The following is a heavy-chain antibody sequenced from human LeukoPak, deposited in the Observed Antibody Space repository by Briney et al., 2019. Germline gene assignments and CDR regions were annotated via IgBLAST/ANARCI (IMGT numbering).Heavy chain of an antibody. CDR1: GASVSSNNQY. CDR3: ARDTGGWAGTTVGVFDY. CDR2: FYYGGTT. D-gene: IGHD1-1*01. V-gene: IGHV4-39*07. J-gene: IGHJ4*02. Sequence: SETLSLTCTVSGASVSSNNQYWGWIRQAPGKGLVWIGSFYYGGTTYHNPSLESRVTLSVDTSRNQFSLKLTSVTAADTAVYYCARDTGGWAGTTVGVFDYWGQGTLVTVSS.